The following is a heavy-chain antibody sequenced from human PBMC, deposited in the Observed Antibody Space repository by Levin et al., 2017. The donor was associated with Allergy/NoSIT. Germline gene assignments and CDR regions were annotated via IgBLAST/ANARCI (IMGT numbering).Heavy chain of an antibody. D-gene: IGHD3-9*01. J-gene: IGHJ4*02. Sequence: SQTLSLTCTVSGGSIRSYYWSWIRQPPGKGLEWIGYIYYSGSTNYNPSLKSRVTISVDTSKNQFSLKLSSVTAADTAVYYCARGDDYDILTGYSYWGQGTLVTVSS. CDR3: ARGDDYDILTGYSY. CDR1: GGSIRSYY. CDR2: IYYSGST. V-gene: IGHV4-59*01.